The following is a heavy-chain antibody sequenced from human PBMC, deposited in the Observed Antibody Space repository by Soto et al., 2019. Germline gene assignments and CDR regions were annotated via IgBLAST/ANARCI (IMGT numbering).Heavy chain of an antibody. Sequence: GGSLRLSCAASGFTFSSYAMHWVRQAPGKGLEWVAVISYDGSNKYYADSVKGRFTISRDNSKNTLYLQMNSLRAEDTAVYYCARDYISGPFFDYWGQGTLVTVS. V-gene: IGHV3-30-3*01. D-gene: IGHD6-19*01. CDR1: GFTFSSYA. CDR3: ARDYISGPFFDY. CDR2: ISYDGSNK. J-gene: IGHJ4*02.